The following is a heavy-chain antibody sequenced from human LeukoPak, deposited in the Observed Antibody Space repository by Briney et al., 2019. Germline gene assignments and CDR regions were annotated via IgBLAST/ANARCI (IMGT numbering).Heavy chain of an antibody. CDR2: IYYSGST. D-gene: IGHD3-10*01. V-gene: IGHV4-30-4*08. Sequence: PSETLSLTCTVSGGSISSGGYYWSWIRQHPGKGLEWIGYIYYSGSTYYNPSLKSRVTISVDTSKNQFSLKLSSVTAADTAVYYCARAQYYYGSGGQSGTTTHAFDIWGQGTMVTVSS. CDR3: ARAQYYYGSGGQSGTTTHAFDI. CDR1: GGSISSGGYY. J-gene: IGHJ3*02.